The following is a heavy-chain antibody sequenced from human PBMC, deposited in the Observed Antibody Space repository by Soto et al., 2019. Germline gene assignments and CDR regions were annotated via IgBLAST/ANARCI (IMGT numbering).Heavy chain of an antibody. CDR1: GGSISSGDYY. Sequence: SETLSLTCTVSGGSISSGDYYWSWIRQPPGKGLEWIGYIYYSGSTYYNPSLKSRVTISVDTSKNQFSLKLSSVTAADTAVYYCASSPGLGELSLFHYWGQGTLVTVSS. J-gene: IGHJ4*02. D-gene: IGHD3-16*02. V-gene: IGHV4-30-4*01. CDR3: ASSPGLGELSLFHY. CDR2: IYYSGST.